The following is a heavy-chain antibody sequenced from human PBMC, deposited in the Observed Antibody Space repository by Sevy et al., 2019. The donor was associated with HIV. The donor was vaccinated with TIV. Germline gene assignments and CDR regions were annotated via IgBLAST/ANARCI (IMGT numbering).Heavy chain of an antibody. CDR1: GGTFSSYP. CDR3: ARDHGVASNYYYNMDV. Sequence: ASVKVSCKASGGTFSSYPISWVRQAPGQGLEWMGRIIPIFGTANYAQKFQGRVTITADEATNTAYMGLGSLRSEETAFYYCARDHGVASNYYYNMDVWGKGTTVTVSS. CDR2: IIPIFGTA. J-gene: IGHJ6*03. D-gene: IGHD2-15*01. V-gene: IGHV1-69*13.